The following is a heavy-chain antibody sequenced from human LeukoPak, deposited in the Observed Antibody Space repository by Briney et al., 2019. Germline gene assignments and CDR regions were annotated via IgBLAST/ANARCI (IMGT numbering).Heavy chain of an antibody. D-gene: IGHD3-16*02. CDR3: ARGVWGSHRIDY. V-gene: IGHV4-39*07. Sequence: SETLSLTCPVSGGSISSSSYYWGWIRQPPGKGLEWIGCIYYSGSTYYNPSLKSRVTVSIDTSKNQFSLKLSSVTAADTAVYYCARGVWGSHRIDYWGQGTLVTVSS. CDR1: GGSISSSSYY. CDR2: IYYSGST. J-gene: IGHJ4*02.